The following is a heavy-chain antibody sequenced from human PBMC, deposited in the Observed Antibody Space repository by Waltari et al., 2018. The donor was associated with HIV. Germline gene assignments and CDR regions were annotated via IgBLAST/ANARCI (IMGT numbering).Heavy chain of an antibody. CDR3: ARDRTVWSGYYRAYYYYGMDV. Sequence: QVQLQESGPGLVKPSETLSLTCTVSGGSISSYYWSWIRQPAGKGLEWIGRIYTSGSTNYNPSLKSRVTMSVDTSKNQFSLKLSSVTAADTAVYYCARDRTVWSGYYRAYYYYGMDVWGQGTTVTVSS. D-gene: IGHD3-3*01. V-gene: IGHV4-4*07. CDR2: IYTSGST. J-gene: IGHJ6*02. CDR1: GGSISSYY.